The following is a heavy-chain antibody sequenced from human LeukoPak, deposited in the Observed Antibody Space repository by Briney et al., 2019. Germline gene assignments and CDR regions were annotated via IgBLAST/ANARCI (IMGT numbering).Heavy chain of an antibody. J-gene: IGHJ4*02. CDR3: ARDHTYCSSTSCYMELGY. Sequence: GGSLRLSCAASGFTFSNYAMSWVRQAPGKGLEWFSAITDSGGDTYYADSVKGRFTISRDNSKNTLDLQMSSLRAEDTAVYYCARDHTYCSSTSCYMELGYWGQGTLVTVSS. V-gene: IGHV3-23*01. CDR2: ITDSGGDT. D-gene: IGHD2-2*02. CDR1: GFTFSNYA.